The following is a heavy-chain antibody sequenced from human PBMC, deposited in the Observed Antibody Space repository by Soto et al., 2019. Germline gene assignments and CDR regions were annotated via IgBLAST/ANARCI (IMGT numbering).Heavy chain of an antibody. CDR3: ARSSPNHYYSNYYFDY. CDR1: GFTFSSYA. J-gene: IGHJ4*02. Sequence: EVQLVESGEGLVQPGGSLRLSCAASGFTFSSYAMHWVRQAPGKGLEYVSAISSNGGSTYYADSVKGRFTISRDNSKNTLYLQMGSLRAEDMAVYYCARSSPNHYYSNYYFDYWGQGTLVTVSS. V-gene: IGHV3-64*02. CDR2: ISSNGGST. D-gene: IGHD4-4*01.